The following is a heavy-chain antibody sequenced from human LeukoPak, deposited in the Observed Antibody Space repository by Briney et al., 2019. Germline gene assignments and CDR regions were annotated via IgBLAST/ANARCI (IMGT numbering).Heavy chain of an antibody. V-gene: IGHV3-30*18. Sequence: PGRSLRLSCAASGFTFSRYGMHWVRQAPGKGLERVAVISYDGSNKYYADYVKGRFTISRDTSKNTLYLQMNSLRAEDTAVYYCAKDREDFGDYGSCFDNWGQGTLVTVSS. CDR3: AKDREDFGDYGSCFDN. D-gene: IGHD4-17*01. CDR2: ISYDGSNK. J-gene: IGHJ4*02. CDR1: GFTFSRYG.